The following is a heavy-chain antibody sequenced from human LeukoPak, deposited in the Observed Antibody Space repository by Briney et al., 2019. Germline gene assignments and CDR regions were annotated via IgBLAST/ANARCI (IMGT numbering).Heavy chain of an antibody. CDR3: ARRDRYSASWNFDY. J-gene: IGHJ4*02. CDR1: AYSFTTYW. CDR2: IYPGDSDT. Sequence: GESLKISCKASAYSFTTYWIAWVRQMPEKGLEWMGIIYPGDSDTRYSPSFQGQVTISADKSISNAYLQWSSLKPSDIAMCYCARRDRYSASWNFDYSGEGTLVTVSS. V-gene: IGHV5-51*01. D-gene: IGHD6-13*01.